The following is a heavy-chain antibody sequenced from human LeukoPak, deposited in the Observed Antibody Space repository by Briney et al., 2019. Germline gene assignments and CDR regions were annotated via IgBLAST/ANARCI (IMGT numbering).Heavy chain of an antibody. CDR1: GGTFISCS. CDR2: VSGSGGST. D-gene: IGHD3-22*01. J-gene: IGHJ4*02. V-gene: IGHV3-23*01. CDR3: AKDLAITMIVVGLFDY. Sequence: PRASLRLSCSASGGTFISCSMIWVRHEPGKGLEGVSSVSGSGGSTYYADSVKGRFTISRDNSKNTLYLQMNSLRAEDTAVYYCAKDLAITMIVVGLFDYWGQGTLVTVSS.